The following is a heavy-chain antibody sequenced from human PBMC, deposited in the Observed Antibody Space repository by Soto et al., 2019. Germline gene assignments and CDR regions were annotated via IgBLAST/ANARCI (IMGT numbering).Heavy chain of an antibody. CDR3: SRGSALLMVYARYYSDY. D-gene: IGHD2-8*01. J-gene: IGHJ4*02. CDR2: IKSKTDGETT. CDR1: GFTFSNTW. Sequence: EVQLVESGGGLVKPGGSLRLSCAASGFTFSNTWMNWVRQAPGKGLEWVGRIKSKTDGETTDYAAPVKGRFSLSRDDSKNTLYLQMNSLKTEDTAVYYCSRGSALLMVYARYYSDYWGQGALVTVSS. V-gene: IGHV3-15*07.